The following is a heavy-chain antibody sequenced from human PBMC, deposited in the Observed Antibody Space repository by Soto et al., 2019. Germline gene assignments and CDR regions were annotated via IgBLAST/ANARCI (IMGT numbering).Heavy chain of an antibody. J-gene: IGHJ5*02. Sequence: SETLSLTCTVSGGSISSYYWSWIRQPPGKGLEWIGEINHSGSTNYNPSLKSRVTISVDTSKNQFSLKLSSVTAADTAVYYCSVANYYDSSYEPRYNWFDPWGQGTLVTVSS. CDR2: INHSGST. D-gene: IGHD3-22*01. V-gene: IGHV4-34*01. CDR1: GGSISSYY. CDR3: SVANYYDSSYEPRYNWFDP.